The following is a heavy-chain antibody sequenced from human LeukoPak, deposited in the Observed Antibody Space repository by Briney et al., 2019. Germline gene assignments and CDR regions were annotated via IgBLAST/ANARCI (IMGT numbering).Heavy chain of an antibody. CDR2: ISYDGSNK. CDR3: AKDSVYSSRRFDP. D-gene: IGHD6-13*01. Sequence: PGGSLRLSCAASGFTFSSYAMHWVRQAPGKGLEWVAVISYDGSNKYYADSVKGRFTISRDNSKNTLYLQMNSLRAEDTAVYYCAKDSVYSSRRFDPWGQGTLVTVSS. CDR1: GFTFSSYA. V-gene: IGHV3-30-3*01. J-gene: IGHJ5*02.